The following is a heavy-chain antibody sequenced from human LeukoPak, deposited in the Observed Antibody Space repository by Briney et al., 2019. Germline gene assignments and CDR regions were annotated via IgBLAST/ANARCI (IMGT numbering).Heavy chain of an antibody. V-gene: IGHV3-30*18. J-gene: IGHJ4*02. D-gene: IGHD6-19*01. Sequence: GGSLRLSCAVSGFTFSSYGMHWVRQAPGKGLEWVAVISYDGSNKYYADSVKGRFTISRDNSKNTLYLQMNSLRAEDTAVYYCAKGPGIAVAGTLDYWGQGTLVTVSS. CDR1: GFTFSSYG. CDR2: ISYDGSNK. CDR3: AKGPGIAVAGTLDY.